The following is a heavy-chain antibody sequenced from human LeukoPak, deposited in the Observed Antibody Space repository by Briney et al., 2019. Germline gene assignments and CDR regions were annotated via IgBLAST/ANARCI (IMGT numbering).Heavy chain of an antibody. CDR3: ARGWYYYGSGSYYRGSDY. D-gene: IGHD3-10*01. CDR1: GYTFTSYY. CDR2: INPSGGST. J-gene: IGHJ4*02. V-gene: IGHV1-46*01. Sequence: ASVKVSCKASGYTFTSYYTHWVRQAPGQGLEWMGIINPSGGSTSYAQKFQGRVTMTRDTSTSTVYMELSSLRSEDTAVYYCARGWYYYGSGSYYRGSDYWGQGTLVTVSS.